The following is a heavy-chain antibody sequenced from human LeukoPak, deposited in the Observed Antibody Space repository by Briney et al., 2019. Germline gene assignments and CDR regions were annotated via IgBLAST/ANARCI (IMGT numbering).Heavy chain of an antibody. V-gene: IGHV1-46*01. CDR1: GYTFTSYY. J-gene: IGHJ4*02. CDR2: INPSGGST. Sequence: GASVKVSCKASGYTFTSYYMHWVRQAPGQGLEWMGIINPSGGSTSYAQKFQGRVTMTRDTSISTAYMELSRLRSDDTAVYYCARDLSEVRRGHYWGQGTLVTVSS. CDR3: ARDLSEVRRGHY.